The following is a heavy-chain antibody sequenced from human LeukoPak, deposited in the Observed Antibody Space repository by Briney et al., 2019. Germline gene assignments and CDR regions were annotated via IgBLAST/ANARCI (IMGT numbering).Heavy chain of an antibody. D-gene: IGHD3-3*01. CDR2: ISGSGGST. J-gene: IGHJ4*02. Sequence: GGSLRLSCAASGFTFSSYAKRWVRQAPGKGLEWVSAISGSGGSTYYADSVKGRFTISRDNSKNTLYLQMNSLRAEDTAVYYCAKDWYYDFWSGYSYFDYWGQGTLVTVSS. CDR3: AKDWYYDFWSGYSYFDY. V-gene: IGHV3-23*01. CDR1: GFTFSSYA.